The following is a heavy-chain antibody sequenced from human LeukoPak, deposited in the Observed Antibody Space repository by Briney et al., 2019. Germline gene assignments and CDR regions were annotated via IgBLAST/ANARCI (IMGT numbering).Heavy chain of an antibody. V-gene: IGHV4-34*01. CDR2: IKHRGST. J-gene: IGHJ4*02. CDR3: ARGRITMVRGGHTRSHLKRAPFDY. D-gene: IGHD3-10*01. Sequence: SETLSLTCAVYGGSFSGYYWSWTRQPPGKGLEWIGEIKHRGSTNYNPSLKSRVNISVDTYKNQFSLKLSSVTAADTAVYYCARGRITMVRGGHTRSHLKRAPFDYWGQGTLVTVSS. CDR1: GGSFSGYY.